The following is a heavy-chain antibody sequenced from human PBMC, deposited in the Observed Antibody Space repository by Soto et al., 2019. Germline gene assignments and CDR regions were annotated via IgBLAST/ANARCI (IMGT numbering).Heavy chain of an antibody. J-gene: IGHJ6*02. CDR1: GFTFSSYA. V-gene: IGHV3-30-3*01. CDR2: ISYDGSNK. CDR3: GRARARWPYYYYYGMDV. D-gene: IGHD6-13*01. Sequence: QVQLVESGGGVVQPGRSLRLSCAASGFTFSSYAMHWVRQAPGKGLEWVAVISYDGSNKYYADSVKGRFTISRDNSKNSLYLQMYSLRAEDAAVYYCGRARARWPYYYYYGMDVWGQVTAVTVSS.